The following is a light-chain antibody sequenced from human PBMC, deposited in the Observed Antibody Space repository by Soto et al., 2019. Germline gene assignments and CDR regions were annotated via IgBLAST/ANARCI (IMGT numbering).Light chain of an antibody. Sequence: EIVMTQSPATLSVSPGERATLSCRASQSVGSNLAWYQQKPGQAPRLLIYGASTSATGIPARFSGSGSGTDFTLTISSLQSEDFAIYFCQQYNNWPPARTFGQGTKLEIK. CDR2: GAS. J-gene: IGKJ1*01. CDR1: QSVGSN. CDR3: QQYNNWPPART. V-gene: IGKV3-15*01.